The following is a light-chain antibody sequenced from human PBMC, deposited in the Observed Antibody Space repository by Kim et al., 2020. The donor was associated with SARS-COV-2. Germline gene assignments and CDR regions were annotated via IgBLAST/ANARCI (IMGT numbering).Light chain of an antibody. J-gene: IGKJ2*01. CDR2: GAY. CDR1: QAINNH. V-gene: IGKV1-16*01. CDR3: QQYDAFPYT. Sequence: ASVGDRVTITCRASQAINNHLAWFQQKPGRAPRSLIFGAYVLQTWAPAGFSGSGSGTVFSLTISSLQPEDSATYYCQQYDAFPYTFGQGTKVDIK.